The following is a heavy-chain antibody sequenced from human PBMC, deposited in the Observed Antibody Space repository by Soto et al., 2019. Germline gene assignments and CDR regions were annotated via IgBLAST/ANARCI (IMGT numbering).Heavy chain of an antibody. Sequence: AGGSLRLSCAASGFTFSTYAMTWVRQAPGKGLEWVSAITGSGSDTYYADSVKGRFTISRDNSKSTLYLHMNSLRTEDTAVYFCAKDHGWLHYSWGQGTLVTVSS. D-gene: IGHD3-10*01. V-gene: IGHV3-23*01. J-gene: IGHJ4*02. CDR2: ITGSGSDT. CDR1: GFTFSTYA. CDR3: AKDHGWLHYS.